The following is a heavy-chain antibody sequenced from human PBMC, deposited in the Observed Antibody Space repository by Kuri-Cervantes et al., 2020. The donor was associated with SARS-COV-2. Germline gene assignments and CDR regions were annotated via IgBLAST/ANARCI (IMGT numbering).Heavy chain of an antibody. D-gene: IGHD6-6*01. J-gene: IGHJ6*03. CDR2: ISSINSYK. Sequence: GGSLRLSCVISGLTFSDNSINWVRQAPGKGLEWVATISSINSYKYYGDSVNGRFTISRDNVKNSLYLEIHSPRTEDTAVYYCARGGQVVPPGAYYYHYYYMDVWGKGTTVTVSS. V-gene: IGHV3-21*04. CDR3: ARGGQVVPPGAYYYHYYYMDV. CDR1: GLTFSDNS.